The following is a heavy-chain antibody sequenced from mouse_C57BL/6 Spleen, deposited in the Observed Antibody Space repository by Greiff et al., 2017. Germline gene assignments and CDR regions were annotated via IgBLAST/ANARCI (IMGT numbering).Heavy chain of an antibody. D-gene: IGHD1-1*01. CDR1: GYSITSGYD. Sequence: EVQLVESGPGMVKPSQSLSLSCTVTGYSITSGYDWHWIRHFPGNKLEWMGYISYSGSTNYNPSLKSRISITHDTSTNHFFLKLNSVTTEDTATYYCAREGGYYYGSSYGYFDVWGTGTTVTVSS. CDR2: ISYSGST. CDR3: AREGGYYYGSSYGYFDV. J-gene: IGHJ1*03. V-gene: IGHV3-1*01.